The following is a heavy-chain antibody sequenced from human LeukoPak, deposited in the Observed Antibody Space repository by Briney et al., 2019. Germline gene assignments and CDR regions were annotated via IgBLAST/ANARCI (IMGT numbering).Heavy chain of an antibody. J-gene: IGHJ4*02. CDR3: AKGGIAAAGTFDY. CDR1: GDSVSSNSAD. D-gene: IGHD6-13*01. V-gene: IGHV6-1*01. Sequence: SQTLSLTCAISGDSVSSNSADWNWIRQSPSRGLEWLGRTYYRSKWYNDYAVSVKSRITINPDTSKNQFSLQLNSVTPEDTAVYYCAKGGIAAAGTFDYWGQGTLVTVSS. CDR2: TYYRSKWYN.